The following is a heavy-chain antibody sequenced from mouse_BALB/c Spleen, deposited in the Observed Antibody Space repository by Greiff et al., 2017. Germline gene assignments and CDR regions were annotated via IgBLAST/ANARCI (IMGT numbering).Heavy chain of an antibody. J-gene: IGHJ2*01. V-gene: IGHV1-67*01. CDR1: GYTFTDYA. Sequence: VQRVESGPELVRPGVSVKISCKGSGYTFTDYAMHWVKQSHAKSLEWIGVISTYYGNTNYNQKFKGKATMTVDKSSSTAYMELARLTSEDSAIYYCARGGLGYFDYWGQGTTLTVSS. CDR2: ISTYYGNT. D-gene: IGHD3-3*01. CDR3: ARGGLGYFDY.